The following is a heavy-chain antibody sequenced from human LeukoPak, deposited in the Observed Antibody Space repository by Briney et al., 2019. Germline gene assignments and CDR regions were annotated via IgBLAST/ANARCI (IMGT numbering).Heavy chain of an antibody. J-gene: IGHJ4*02. CDR3: ARGRRFGAAMVGVY. CDR2: MNPNSGNT. CDR1: GYTFTSYD. D-gene: IGHD5-18*01. Sequence: ASVKVSCKASGYTFTSYDINWVRQATGQGLEGMGWMNPNSGNTGYAQKFQARVTMARNTSISTAYMELSSLRSEDTAVYYCARGRRFGAAMVGVYWGQGTLVTVSS. V-gene: IGHV1-8*01.